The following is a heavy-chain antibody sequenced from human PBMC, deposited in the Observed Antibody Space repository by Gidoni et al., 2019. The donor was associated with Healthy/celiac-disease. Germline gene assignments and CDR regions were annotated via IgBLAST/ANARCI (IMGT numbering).Heavy chain of an antibody. CDR3: ARDLGVYGDYGGTDY. J-gene: IGHJ4*02. CDR1: GGSISSGGYY. D-gene: IGHD4-17*01. CDR2: IYYSGGT. Sequence: QVQLQESGPGLVKPSQTLSLTCTVSGGSISSGGYYWSWIRQHPGKGLEWFGYIYYSGGTYYNPSLKSRVTISVDTSKNQFSLKLSSVTAADTAVYYCARDLGVYGDYGGTDYWGQGTLVTVSS. V-gene: IGHV4-31*03.